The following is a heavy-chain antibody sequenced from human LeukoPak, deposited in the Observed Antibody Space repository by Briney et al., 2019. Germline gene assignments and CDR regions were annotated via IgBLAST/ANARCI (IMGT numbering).Heavy chain of an antibody. V-gene: IGHV4-30-2*01. D-gene: IGHD5-24*01. CDR3: ARVSDGYNSRPFDY. Sequence: SETLSLTCAVSGGSISSGGYSWSWIRQPPGKGLEWIGYIYHSGSTYYNPSLKSRVTISVDRSKNQFSLKMSSVTAADTAVYYCARVSDGYNSRPFDYWGQGTLVTVSS. CDR2: IYHSGST. J-gene: IGHJ4*02. CDR1: GGSISSGGYS.